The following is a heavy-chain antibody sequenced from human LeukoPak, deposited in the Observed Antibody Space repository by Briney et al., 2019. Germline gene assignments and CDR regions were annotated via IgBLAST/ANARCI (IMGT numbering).Heavy chain of an antibody. CDR1: GFTFTKNW. V-gene: IGHV3-7*01. CDR2: IKQDGTEK. Sequence: GGSLRLSCAASGFTFTKNWMTWVRQAPGKGLEWVANIKQDGTEKYVDSVKGRFTISRDNAKSSVYLQMNSLRAEDTAIYYCARDLRAGSYAFDWGQGTLVTVSS. J-gene: IGHJ4*02. D-gene: IGHD5-18*01. CDR3: ARDLRAGSYAFD.